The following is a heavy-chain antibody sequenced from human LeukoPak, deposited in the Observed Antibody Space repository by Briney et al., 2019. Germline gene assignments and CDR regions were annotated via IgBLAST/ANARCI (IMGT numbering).Heavy chain of an antibody. CDR1: GFTFSNYW. V-gene: IGHV3-7*01. Sequence: GGSLRLSCSASGFTFSNYWMTWVRQSPGKGLEWVAIIKHDGSDKYCVDSVKGRFTISRDNAKNSLYLQMSSLRAEDTAVYYCARGGHRQKEFWGQGTLVTVSS. CDR2: IKHDGSDK. D-gene: IGHD3-10*01. CDR3: ARGGHRQKEF. J-gene: IGHJ4*02.